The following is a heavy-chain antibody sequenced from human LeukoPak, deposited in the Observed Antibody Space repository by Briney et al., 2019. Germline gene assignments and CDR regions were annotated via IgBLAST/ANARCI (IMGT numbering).Heavy chain of an antibody. Sequence: GGSLRLSCVASGFTFSSYCMCWVRQAPGKGLEWVANIKEDGSEKHYVDSVKGRFTISRDNTKNSLYPQMNSLRAEDTAVYYCASGYSSGYWGQGALVTVSS. D-gene: IGHD6-19*01. CDR3: ASGYSSGY. V-gene: IGHV3-7*01. CDR2: IKEDGSEK. CDR1: GFTFSSYC. J-gene: IGHJ4*02.